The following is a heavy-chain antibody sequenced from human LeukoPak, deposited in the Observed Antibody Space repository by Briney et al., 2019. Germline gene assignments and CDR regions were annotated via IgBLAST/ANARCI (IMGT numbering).Heavy chain of an antibody. CDR3: ARDRDSSGWFDY. CDR1: GASINRYY. CDR2: IYYSGSA. V-gene: IGHV4-59*01. J-gene: IGHJ4*02. D-gene: IGHD6-19*01. Sequence: SETLSLTCTVSGASINRYYWSWIRQLAGKGLEWIGFIYYSGSANYNPSLKSRVTMSVDTSKNQFSLKLSSVTAADTAFYYCARDRDSSGWFDYWGQGTLVTVSS.